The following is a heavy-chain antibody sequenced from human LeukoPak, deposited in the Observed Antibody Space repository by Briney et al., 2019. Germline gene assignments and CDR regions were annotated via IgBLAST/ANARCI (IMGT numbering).Heavy chain of an antibody. J-gene: IGHJ4*02. Sequence: ASVKVSFKASGYTFTVYYLHWVRQAPGQGLEWMGWINPNSGGTNYAQKFQGRVTMTRDTSISTAYMELSRLRSDDTAVYYCTRDSYNDYYFDYWGQGTLVTVSS. CDR1: GYTFTVYY. D-gene: IGHD5-24*01. CDR2: INPNSGGT. CDR3: TRDSYNDYYFDY. V-gene: IGHV1-2*02.